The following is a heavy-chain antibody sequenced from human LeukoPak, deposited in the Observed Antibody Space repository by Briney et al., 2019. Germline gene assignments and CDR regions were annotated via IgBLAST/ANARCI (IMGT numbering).Heavy chain of an antibody. CDR3: ARHAALRWSEDCFDY. V-gene: IGHV4-39*01. CDR2: IYYSGST. CDR1: GGSISSSSYY. J-gene: IGHJ4*02. Sequence: SETLSLTCTVSGGSISSSSYYWGWIRQPPGKGLEWIGSIYYSGSTYYNPSLKSRVTISVDTSKNQFSLKLSSVTAADTAVYYCARHAALRWSEDCFDYWGQGTLVTVSS. D-gene: IGHD4-23*01.